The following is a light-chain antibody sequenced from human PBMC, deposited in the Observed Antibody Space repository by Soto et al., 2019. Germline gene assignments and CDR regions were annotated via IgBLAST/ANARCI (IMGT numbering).Light chain of an antibody. CDR2: KAS. J-gene: IGKJ1*01. CDR1: QTISSW. Sequence: DIQVTQSPSTLSGSVGDRVSITCRASQTISSWLAWYQQKPGKAPKLLIYKASTLKSGVPSRFSGSGSGTEFTLTISILQPDDFTTYYCQHYNSYSEAFGQGSMVDIK. CDR3: QHYNSYSEA. V-gene: IGKV1-5*03.